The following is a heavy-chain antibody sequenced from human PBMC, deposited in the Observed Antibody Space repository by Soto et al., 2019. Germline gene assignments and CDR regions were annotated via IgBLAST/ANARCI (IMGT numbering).Heavy chain of an antibody. Sequence: SQTLSLTCAISWDTFSSNSAALNWIRPSPWRGLEWLGRTYYRSKLYNDYAVSVKSRITINPDTSKNQFSLQLNYVTPDDPAVYYRARVSIAVAGPDAFDIWGQGTMVTVSS. V-gene: IGHV6-1*01. CDR3: ARVSIAVAGPDAFDI. D-gene: IGHD6-19*01. CDR1: WDTFSSNSAA. J-gene: IGHJ3*02. CDR2: TYYRSKLYN.